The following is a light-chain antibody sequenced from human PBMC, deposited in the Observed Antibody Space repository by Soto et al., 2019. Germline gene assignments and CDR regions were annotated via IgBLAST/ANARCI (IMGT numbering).Light chain of an antibody. CDR3: QQYGNSPPWT. J-gene: IGKJ1*01. CDR2: GAS. Sequence: DIVLTQSPGTLSLSPGERATLSCRASQSVNSDYFAWYQQKPGQAPRLLIYGASTRAAGIPDRFTGSGSVTDFTLTISRLEPEDLAVYYCQQYGNSPPWTFGQGTKVEIK. CDR1: QSVNSDY. V-gene: IGKV3-20*01.